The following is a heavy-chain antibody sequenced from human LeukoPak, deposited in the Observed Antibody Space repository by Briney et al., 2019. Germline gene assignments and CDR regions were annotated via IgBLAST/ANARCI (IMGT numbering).Heavy chain of an antibody. Sequence: ASVKVSCKASGYTFTGYYVHWVRQAPGQGLEWMGWMNPKSGGTNYAQKFEARVTMNRDTSISTAYIGLSRLRFDDTAVYYCASAYSSSSGGDYWGQGTLVTVSS. J-gene: IGHJ4*02. CDR1: GYTFTGYY. CDR3: ASAYSSSSGGDY. V-gene: IGHV1-2*02. CDR2: MNPKSGGT. D-gene: IGHD6-6*01.